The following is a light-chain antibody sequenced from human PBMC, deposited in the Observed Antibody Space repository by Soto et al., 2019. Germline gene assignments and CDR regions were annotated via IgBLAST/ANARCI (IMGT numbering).Light chain of an antibody. V-gene: IGLV1-44*01. CDR2: SNN. J-gene: IGLJ2*01. CDR3: AAWDDSLNGVV. Sequence: QSALTQPRSASGTPGQRVTISCSGSSSNIGSNTVNWYQQLPGTAPKLLIYSNNQRPSGVPDRFSGSKSGTSASLATSGLQSEDEADYYCAAWDDSLNGVVFGGGTQLPVL. CDR1: SSNIGSNT.